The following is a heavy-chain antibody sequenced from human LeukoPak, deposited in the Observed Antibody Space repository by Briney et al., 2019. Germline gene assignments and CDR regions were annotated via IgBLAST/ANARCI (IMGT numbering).Heavy chain of an antibody. J-gene: IGHJ4*02. CDR1: GYTFTSYD. V-gene: IGHV1-8*03. D-gene: IGHD1-26*01. CDR3: ARGIVGATSSDY. Sequence: ASVKVSCKASGYTFTSYDINWVRQATGQGLEWMGWMNPNSGNTGYAQKFQGRVTITRNTSISTAYMELSSLRSEDTAVYYCARGIVGATSSDYWGQGTLVTVSS. CDR2: MNPNSGNT.